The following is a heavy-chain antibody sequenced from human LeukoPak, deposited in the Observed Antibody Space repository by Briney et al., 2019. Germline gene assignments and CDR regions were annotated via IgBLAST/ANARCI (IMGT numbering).Heavy chain of an antibody. CDR3: ARDVTTFGVVIGDY. V-gene: IGHV3-30*02. Sequence: GGSLRLSCAASGFTFSSYGMHWVRQAPGKGLEWVAFIRYDGSNKYYADSVKGRFTISRDNSKNTLYLQMNSLRAEDTAVYYYARDVTTFGVVIGDYWGQGTLVTVSS. CDR1: GFTFSSYG. D-gene: IGHD3-3*01. J-gene: IGHJ4*02. CDR2: IRYDGSNK.